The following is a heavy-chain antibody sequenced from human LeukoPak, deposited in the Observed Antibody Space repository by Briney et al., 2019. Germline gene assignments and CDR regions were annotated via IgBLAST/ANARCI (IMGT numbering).Heavy chain of an antibody. CDR3: VKALRWEVYYMDV. D-gene: IGHD1-26*01. Sequence: GGSLRLSCAASGFIFSDYAMSWVRQAPGKGLEWVSGISPSSGFTYYADSVEGRFTISRDNSKNTLFLQMTSLRPEDTDVYSCVKALRWEVYYMDVWGEGTTVTVSS. CDR1: GFIFSDYA. CDR2: ISPSSGFT. V-gene: IGHV3-23*01. J-gene: IGHJ6*03.